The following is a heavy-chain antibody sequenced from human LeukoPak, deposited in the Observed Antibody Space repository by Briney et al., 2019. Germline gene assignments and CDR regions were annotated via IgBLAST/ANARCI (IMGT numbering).Heavy chain of an antibody. D-gene: IGHD5-18*01. CDR3: ARSRGFSYGFNIDY. CDR1: GGSINSGSFY. V-gene: IGHV4-61*02. J-gene: IGHJ4*02. Sequence: SETLSLTCNVSGGSINSGSFYWSWIRQPAGKGLEWIGRICSGGHTNYNPSLKSRVTVSADTSKNQFSLNLSSVTAADTAVYYCARSRGFSYGFNIDYWGQGTLVTVSS. CDR2: ICSGGHT.